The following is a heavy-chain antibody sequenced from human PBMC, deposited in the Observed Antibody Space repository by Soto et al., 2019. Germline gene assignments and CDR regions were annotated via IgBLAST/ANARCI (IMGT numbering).Heavy chain of an antibody. D-gene: IGHD6-19*01. Sequence: GGSLRLSCAASGFTVSSNYMSWVRQAPGKGLEWVSVIYSGGSTHYADSVKGRFTISRDNSKNTLYLQMNSLRAEDTAVYYCAKGLPARAVAGTHLYYYYGMDVWGQGTTVTVSS. V-gene: IGHV3-53*01. CDR1: GFTVSSNY. J-gene: IGHJ6*02. CDR3: AKGLPARAVAGTHLYYYYGMDV. CDR2: IYSGGST.